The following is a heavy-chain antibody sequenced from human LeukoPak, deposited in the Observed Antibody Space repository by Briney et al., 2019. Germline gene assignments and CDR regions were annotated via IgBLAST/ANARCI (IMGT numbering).Heavy chain of an antibody. J-gene: IGHJ5*02. D-gene: IGHD3-10*01. CDR3: ARDCSFPSVGELSGFDP. CDR1: GGSISSGDYY. CDR2: IYYSGST. Sequence: SQTLSLTCTVSGGSISSGDYYWSWIRQPPGKGLEWIGYIYYSGSTYYNPSLKSRVTISVDTSKNQFSLKLSSVTAADTAVYYCARDCSFPSVGELSGFDPWGQGTLVTVSS. V-gene: IGHV4-30-4*01.